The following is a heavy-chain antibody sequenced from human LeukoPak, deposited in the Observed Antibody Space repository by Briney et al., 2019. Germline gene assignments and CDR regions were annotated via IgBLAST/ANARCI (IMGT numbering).Heavy chain of an antibody. V-gene: IGHV3-33*01. J-gene: IGHJ5*02. D-gene: IGHD6-13*01. CDR3: ARDAQQQLLSNWFDP. Sequence: PGGSLRLSRAASGFTFSSYGMHWVRQAPGKGLEWVAVIWYDGSNKYYADSVKGRFTISRDNSKSTLYLQMNSLRAEDTAVYYCARDAQQQLLSNWFDPWGQGTLVTVSS. CDR2: IWYDGSNK. CDR1: GFTFSSYG.